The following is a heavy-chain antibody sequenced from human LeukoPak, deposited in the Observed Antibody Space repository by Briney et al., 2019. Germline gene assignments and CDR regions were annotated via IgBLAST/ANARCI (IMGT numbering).Heavy chain of an antibody. J-gene: IGHJ4*02. D-gene: IGHD3-22*01. CDR1: GGSIGGYF. CDR3: ARCDSSGYYPVY. V-gene: IGHV4-4*07. CDR2: IYSSGST. Sequence: SETLSLTCTVSGGSIGGYFWSWIRQPAGKGLEWIGRIYSSGSTNYNPSLKSRVTMSVDTSKNQFSLRLTSVTAADTAVYYCARCDSSGYYPVYWGQGTLVTVSS.